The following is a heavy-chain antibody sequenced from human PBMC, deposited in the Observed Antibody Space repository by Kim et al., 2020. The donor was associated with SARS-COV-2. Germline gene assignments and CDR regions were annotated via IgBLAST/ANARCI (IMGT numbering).Heavy chain of an antibody. V-gene: IGHV3-74*01. J-gene: IGHJ4*02. CDR3: ARRAYSGSYYYFDD. D-gene: IGHD1-26*01. Sequence: YADAVKGRFTISRDNAKNTLYLQMNSLRAEDTAVDYCARRAYSGSYYYFDDWGQGTLVTVSS.